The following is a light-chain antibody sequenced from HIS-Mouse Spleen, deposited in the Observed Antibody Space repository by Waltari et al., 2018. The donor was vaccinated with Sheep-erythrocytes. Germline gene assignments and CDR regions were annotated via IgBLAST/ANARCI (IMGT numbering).Light chain of an antibody. Sequence: EIVLTQSPATLSLSPGERATLSCRASQSVSSYLAWYQQKPGQAPMLLIYDASNRATGIPARFSGSGSGTDFTLTISSLEPEDLAVYYCQQRSNWYTFGQGTKLEIK. V-gene: IGKV3-11*01. CDR3: QQRSNWYT. CDR1: QSVSSY. CDR2: DAS. J-gene: IGKJ2*01.